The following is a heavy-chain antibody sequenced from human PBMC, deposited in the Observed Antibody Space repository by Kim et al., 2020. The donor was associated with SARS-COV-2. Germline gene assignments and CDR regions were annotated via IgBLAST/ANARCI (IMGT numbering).Heavy chain of an antibody. V-gene: IGHV1-3*01. CDR1: GYTFAQFA. D-gene: IGHD1-20*01. J-gene: IGHJ5*02. Sequence: ASVKVSCKASGYTFAQFAMHWVRQAPGQSLEWMGWINAGNGDTKYSPKFQGRVTISRDTSASTAYMELSSLRSEDTAVYYCTSLGITSPGRFGPWGQGTLVTVSS. CDR3: TSLGITSPGRFGP. CDR2: INAGNGDT.